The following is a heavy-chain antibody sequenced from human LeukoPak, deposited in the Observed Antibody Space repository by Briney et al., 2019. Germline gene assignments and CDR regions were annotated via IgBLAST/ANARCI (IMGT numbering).Heavy chain of an antibody. CDR3: ARDRLKLERTSFHYYYGMDV. D-gene: IGHD1-1*01. V-gene: IGHV4-59*01. CDR2: IYYSGST. J-gene: IGHJ6*02. Sequence: SETLSLTCTVSGGSISSYYWSWIRQPPGKGLEWIGYIYYSGSTNYNPSLKSRVTISVDTSKNQFSLKLSSVTAADTAVYYCARDRLKLERTSFHYYYGMDVWGQGTMVTVYS. CDR1: GGSISSYY.